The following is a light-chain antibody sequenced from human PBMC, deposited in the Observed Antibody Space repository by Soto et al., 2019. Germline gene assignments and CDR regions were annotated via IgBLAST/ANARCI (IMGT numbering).Light chain of an antibody. Sequence: QSALTQPASVSGSPGQSITISCTGTSSDIGAYNYVSWYQQHPGKAPKLMIYDVNIRPSGVSNRFSGSKSGNTASLTISGLQAEDDADYFCTSCTTSTTMILGGGSKLTV. CDR3: TSCTTSTTMI. J-gene: IGLJ2*01. CDR2: DVN. V-gene: IGLV2-14*03. CDR1: SSDIGAYNY.